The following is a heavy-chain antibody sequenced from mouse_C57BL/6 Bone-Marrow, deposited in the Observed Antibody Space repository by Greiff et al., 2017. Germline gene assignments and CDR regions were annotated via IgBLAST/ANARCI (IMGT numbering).Heavy chain of an antibody. CDR3: ARRYYYGSSPYYFDY. Sequence: EVQLQQSVAELVRPGASVKLSCTASGFNIKNSYMHWVKQRPEQGLEWIGRIDPANGNTKYAPKFQGKATITADTSSNTAYLQLSSLTSEDTAIYYCARRYYYGSSPYYFDYWGRGTTLTVSS. D-gene: IGHD1-1*01. CDR2: IDPANGNT. J-gene: IGHJ2*01. CDR1: GFNIKNSY. V-gene: IGHV14-3*01.